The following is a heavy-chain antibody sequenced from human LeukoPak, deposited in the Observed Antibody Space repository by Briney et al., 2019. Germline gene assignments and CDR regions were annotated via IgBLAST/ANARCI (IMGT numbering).Heavy chain of an antibody. CDR1: GYSISSGYY. Sequence: SETLSLTCTVSGYSISSGYYWGWIRQPPGKGLEWIGSIYHSGSTYYDPSLKSRVTISVDTSKNQFSLKLSSVTAADTAVYYCARVESLTVGYWGQGTLVTVSS. CDR3: ARVESLTVGY. D-gene: IGHD1-26*01. CDR2: IYHSGST. V-gene: IGHV4-38-2*02. J-gene: IGHJ4*02.